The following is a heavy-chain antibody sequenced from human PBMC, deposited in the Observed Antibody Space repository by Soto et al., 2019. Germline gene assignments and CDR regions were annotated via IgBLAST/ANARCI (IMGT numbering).Heavy chain of an antibody. V-gene: IGHV4-34*01. J-gene: IGHJ3*02. D-gene: IGHD3-3*01. Sequence: SETHSLTSTVYGGSCIGYYWSWIRQPPGKGLEWIGEINHSGSTNYNPSLKSRVTISVDTSKNQFSLKLSSVTAADTAVYYCARGIKTIFGVAKRPGDAFDIWGQGTMVTVSS. CDR3: ARGIKTIFGVAKRPGDAFDI. CDR2: INHSGST. CDR1: GGSCIGYY.